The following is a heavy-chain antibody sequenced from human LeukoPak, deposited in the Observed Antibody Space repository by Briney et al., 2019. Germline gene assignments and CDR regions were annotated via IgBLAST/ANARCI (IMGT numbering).Heavy chain of an antibody. CDR3: ARGGSYAEYLQH. Sequence: ASVKVSCKASGYIFTGYYIHWVRQAPGQGLEWIGWIKPNSGGTNYEQKFQGRVTITRDRSISTGYMGPRSLRSDATAVYYCARGGSYAEYLQHWGQGTLVTVSS. D-gene: IGHD1-26*01. J-gene: IGHJ1*01. CDR2: IKPNSGGT. V-gene: IGHV1-2*02. CDR1: GYIFTGYY.